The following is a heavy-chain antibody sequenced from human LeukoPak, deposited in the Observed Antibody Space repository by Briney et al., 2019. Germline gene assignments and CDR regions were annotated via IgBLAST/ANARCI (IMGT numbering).Heavy chain of an antibody. CDR1: GDSMSDYF. D-gene: IGHD1-26*01. CDR2: IYYSGST. CDR3: ARDRREYYYYYYMDV. V-gene: IGHV4-59*01. J-gene: IGHJ6*03. Sequence: SETLSLTCTASGDSMSDYFWTWIRPPPGKGLEWIGYIYYSGSTNYNPSLKSRVTISVDTSKNQFSLKLSSVTAADTAVYYCARDRREYYYYYYMDVWGKGTTVTVSS.